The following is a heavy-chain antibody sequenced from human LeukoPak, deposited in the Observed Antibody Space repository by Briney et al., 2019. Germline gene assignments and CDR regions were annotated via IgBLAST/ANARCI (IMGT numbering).Heavy chain of an antibody. D-gene: IGHD4-17*01. J-gene: IGHJ4*02. CDR1: GGSISSSSYY. Sequence: SETLSLTCTVSGGSISSSSYYWGWIRQPPGKGLEWIGSIYYSGSTYYNPSLKSRVTISVDTSKNQFSLKLSSVTAADTAVYYCARAEDYGYNFDYWGQGTLVTVSS. CDR3: ARAEDYGYNFDY. CDR2: IYYSGST. V-gene: IGHV4-39*07.